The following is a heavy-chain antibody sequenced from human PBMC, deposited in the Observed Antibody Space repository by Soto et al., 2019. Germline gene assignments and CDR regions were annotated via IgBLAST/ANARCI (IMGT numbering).Heavy chain of an antibody. CDR1: GGSISSYY. CDR2: IYYSGST. D-gene: IGHD2-21*02. CDR3: ARDRGVVTPYFDY. J-gene: IGHJ4*02. V-gene: IGHV4-59*01. Sequence: PSETLSLTCTVSGGSISSYYWSWIRQPPGKGLEWIGYIYYSGSTNYNPSLKSRVTISVDTSKNQFSLKLSSVTAADTAVYYCARDRGVVTPYFDYWGQGTLVTVSS.